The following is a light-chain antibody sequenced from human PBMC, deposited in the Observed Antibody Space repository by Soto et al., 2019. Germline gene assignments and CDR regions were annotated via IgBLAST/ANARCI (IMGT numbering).Light chain of an antibody. CDR3: QQYNNWPRT. CDR1: QSVNHN. Sequence: DRVMTQSPDTLSASPGERVSLSCRASQSVNHNLAWYHQKPGQAPRLLIHGATTRATGIPARFSGSGSGTEFTLTISSLQSEDFAVYYCQQYNNWPRTFGQGTKVDI. CDR2: GAT. V-gene: IGKV3-15*01. J-gene: IGKJ1*01.